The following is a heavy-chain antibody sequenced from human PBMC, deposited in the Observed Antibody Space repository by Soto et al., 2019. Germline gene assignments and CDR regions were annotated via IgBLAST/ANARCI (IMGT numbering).Heavy chain of an antibody. CDR2: IIPIFGTA. J-gene: IGHJ6*02. Sequence: QVQLVQSGAEVKMPGSSVKVSCKASGGTFSSYAISWVRQAPGQGLEWMGGIIPIFGTANYAQKFQGRVTITADESTSTAYMELSSLRSEDTAVYYCAREQLGYCSGGSCWGRDYYYYGMDVWGQGTTVTVSS. CDR3: AREQLGYCSGGSCWGRDYYYYGMDV. D-gene: IGHD2-15*01. CDR1: GGTFSSYA. V-gene: IGHV1-69*01.